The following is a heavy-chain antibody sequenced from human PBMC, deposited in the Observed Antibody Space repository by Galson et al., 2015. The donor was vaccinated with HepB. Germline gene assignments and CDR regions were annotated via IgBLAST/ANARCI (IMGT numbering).Heavy chain of an antibody. D-gene: IGHD3-3*01. CDR3: SRGLFGVKDY. CDR1: GYTFTNYD. V-gene: IGHV1-8*01. J-gene: IGHJ4*02. Sequence: SVKVSCKASGYTFTNYDLNWVRQAPGQGLEWMGWMSPHSGHTGFAQKFQASLTMTRNTPITTAYMELSSLTSEETAIYYWSRGLFGVKDYWGQGTLITVSS. CDR2: MSPHSGHT.